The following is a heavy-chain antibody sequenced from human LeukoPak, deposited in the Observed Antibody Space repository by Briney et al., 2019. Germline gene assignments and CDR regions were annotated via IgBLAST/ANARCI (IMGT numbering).Heavy chain of an antibody. CDR1: GFTFSSYW. V-gene: IGHV3-7*03. D-gene: IGHD6-13*01. CDR3: ARDLMGIAYRGAFYY. CDR2: IKQDGSEK. Sequence: GGSLRLSCATSGFTFSSYWMSWVRQAPGKGLEWVANIKQDGSEKYYVDSVKGRFTISRDNAKNSLYLQMNSLRAEDTAVYYCARDLMGIAYRGAFYYWGQGTLVTVSS. J-gene: IGHJ4*02.